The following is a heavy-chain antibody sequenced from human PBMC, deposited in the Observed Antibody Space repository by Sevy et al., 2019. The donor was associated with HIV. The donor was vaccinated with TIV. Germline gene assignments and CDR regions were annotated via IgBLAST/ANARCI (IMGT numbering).Heavy chain of an antibody. V-gene: IGHV3-30*18. J-gene: IGHJ4*02. CDR3: AKDVRGGPATAMGDY. CDR2: ISYDGSNE. CDR1: GFTFSSYG. Sequence: GGSLRLSCVASGFTFSSYGMHWVRQAPGKGLECVALISYDGSNEYYADSVKGRFTISRDNSRNTLHLQMSGLRTGDTAVYYCAKDVRGGPATAMGDYWGQGTLVTVSS. D-gene: IGHD6-13*01.